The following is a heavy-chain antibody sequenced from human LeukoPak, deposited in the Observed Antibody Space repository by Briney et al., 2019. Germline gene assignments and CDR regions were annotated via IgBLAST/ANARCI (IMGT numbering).Heavy chain of an antibody. CDR2: ISSSSSYI. CDR1: GFTFSSYS. V-gene: IGHV3-21*01. D-gene: IGHD2-2*01. CDR3: ARVYCSSTSCYRTPVGYFQH. J-gene: IGHJ1*01. Sequence: PGGSLRLSCAASGFTFSSYSMNWVRQAPGKGLEWVSSISSSSSYIYCADSVKGRFTISRDNAKNSLYLQMNSLRAEDTAVYYCARVYCSSTSCYRTPVGYFQHWGQGTLVTVSS.